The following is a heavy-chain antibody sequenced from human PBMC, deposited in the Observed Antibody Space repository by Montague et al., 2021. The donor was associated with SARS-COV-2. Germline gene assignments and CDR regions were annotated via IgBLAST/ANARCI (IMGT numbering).Heavy chain of an antibody. D-gene: IGHD5-24*01. CDR1: GGSISSSNW. V-gene: IGHV4-4*02. CDR3: ARAWGAVEKYFDY. CDR2: IYRSGST. J-gene: IGHJ4*01. Sequence: SETLSLTCAVSGGSISSSNWWSWVRQPPGKGLEWIGEIYRSGSTNYNSSLKSRVTISVDKSKNQLSLKLSSVTAADTAVYYCARAWGAVEKYFDYWGQGTLVTVSS.